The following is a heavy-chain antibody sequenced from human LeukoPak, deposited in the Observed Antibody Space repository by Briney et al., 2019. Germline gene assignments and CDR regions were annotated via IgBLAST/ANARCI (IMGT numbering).Heavy chain of an antibody. CDR1: GYTFNSYG. V-gene: IGHV1-18*01. CDR3: ATVIYCSGGSCFWRHWFDP. CDR2: ISAYNGNT. J-gene: IGHJ5*02. D-gene: IGHD2-15*01. Sequence: EPSVKVSCKASGYTFNSYGISWVRQAPGQGLEWMGWISAYNGNTNYAQNLQGRVTMTTDTSTSTAYMELRSLRSDDTAVYFCATVIYCSGGSCFWRHWFDPWGQGTLVTVSS.